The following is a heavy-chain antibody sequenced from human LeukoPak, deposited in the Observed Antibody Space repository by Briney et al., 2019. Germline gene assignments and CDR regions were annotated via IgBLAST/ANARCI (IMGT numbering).Heavy chain of an antibody. V-gene: IGHV3-33*05. Sequence: PGGSLRLSCAASGFTFSSYGMHWVRQAPGKGLEWVAVISYDGSNKYYADSVKGRFTISRDNAKNSLYLQMNSPRAEDTAVYYCARIHDAFDIWGQGTMVTVSS. J-gene: IGHJ3*02. CDR1: GFTFSSYG. CDR2: ISYDGSNK. CDR3: ARIHDAFDI.